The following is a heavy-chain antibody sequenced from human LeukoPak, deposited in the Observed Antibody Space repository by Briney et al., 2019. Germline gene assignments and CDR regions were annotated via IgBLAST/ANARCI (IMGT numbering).Heavy chain of an antibody. J-gene: IGHJ4*02. Sequence: PGGSLRLSRAASGFTFSSYAMSWVRQAPGKGLEWVSAISGSGGSTYYADSVKGRFTISRDNSKNTLYLQMNSLRAEDTAVYYCASEVLLWFGEFDYWGQGTLVTVSS. CDR2: ISGSGGST. CDR1: GFTFSSYA. D-gene: IGHD3-10*01. CDR3: ASEVLLWFGEFDY. V-gene: IGHV3-23*01.